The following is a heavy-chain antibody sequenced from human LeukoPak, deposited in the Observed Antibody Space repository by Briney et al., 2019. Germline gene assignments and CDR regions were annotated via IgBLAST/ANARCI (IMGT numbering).Heavy chain of an antibody. D-gene: IGHD2-21*02. CDR3: ARGSGSSSATAFDP. Sequence: GGSLRLSCAASGFTFSSYEMNWVRQAPGKGLEWVAVIWYDGSDKYYADSVKGRFTISRDNFKSTLYLQMNSLRADDTAVYYCARGSGSSSATAFDPWGQGTLVTVSS. J-gene: IGHJ5*02. CDR2: IWYDGSDK. CDR1: GFTFSSYE. V-gene: IGHV3-33*08.